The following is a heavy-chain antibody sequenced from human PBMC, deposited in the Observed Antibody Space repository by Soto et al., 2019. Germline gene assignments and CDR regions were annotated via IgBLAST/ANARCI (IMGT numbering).Heavy chain of an antibody. Sequence: GESLTISITCSGYSFTRYWIGWVRQMPGKGLEWMGIIYPGDSDTRYSPSFQGQVTISADKSISTAYLQWSSLKASDTAMYYCARDSGYAPDYYYYYGMDVWGQGTTVTVS. CDR3: ARDSGYAPDYYYYYGMDV. CDR2: IYPGDSDT. V-gene: IGHV5-51*01. D-gene: IGHD5-12*01. CDR1: GYSFTRYW. J-gene: IGHJ6*02.